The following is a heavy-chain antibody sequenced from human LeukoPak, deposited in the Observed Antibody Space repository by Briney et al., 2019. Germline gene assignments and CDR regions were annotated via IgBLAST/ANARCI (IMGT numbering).Heavy chain of an antibody. V-gene: IGHV3-21*01. J-gene: IGHJ6*02. Sequence: GGSLRLSCAASGFTFSSYSMNWVRQAPGKGLEWVSSISSSSSYIYYADSVKGRFTISRDNAKNSLYLQMNSLRAEDTAVYYCASRTMIGVYYYGMDVWGQGTTVTASS. CDR2: ISSSSSYI. CDR1: GFTFSSYS. D-gene: IGHD3-22*01. CDR3: ASRTMIGVYYYGMDV.